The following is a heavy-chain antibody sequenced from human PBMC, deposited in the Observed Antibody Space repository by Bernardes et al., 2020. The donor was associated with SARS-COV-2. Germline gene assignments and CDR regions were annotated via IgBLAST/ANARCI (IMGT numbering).Heavy chain of an antibody. D-gene: IGHD2-21*02. CDR3: ARDDYYHEYAFDI. CDR2: IDSGSSSP. V-gene: IGHV3-74*01. Sequence: GGSLRLSCEASGFTFRSYWMHWVRQAPGKGLVWVSRIDSGSSSPTYADSVKGRFTISRDNTKNILYLQMNSLRADDTAVYYCARDDYYHEYAFDIWGQGTMVTVSS. CDR1: GFTFRSYW. J-gene: IGHJ3*02.